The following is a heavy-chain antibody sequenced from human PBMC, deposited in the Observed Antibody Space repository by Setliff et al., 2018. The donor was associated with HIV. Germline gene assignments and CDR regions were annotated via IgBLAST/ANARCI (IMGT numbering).Heavy chain of an antibody. CDR3: AGGFRDDIVVVSGRPRTWLDP. CDR1: GVSINSVLYS. Sequence: SETLSLTCTVSGVSINSVLYSWTWIRQLPGKGLEWIGYIYYSGNTYYNPSLKSRLTISLETSKNQFSLKLGSVTAADTAVYYCAGGFRDDIVVVSGRPRTWLDPWGQGTLVTVS. CDR2: IYYSGNT. D-gene: IGHD2-2*01. V-gene: IGHV4-31*03. J-gene: IGHJ5*02.